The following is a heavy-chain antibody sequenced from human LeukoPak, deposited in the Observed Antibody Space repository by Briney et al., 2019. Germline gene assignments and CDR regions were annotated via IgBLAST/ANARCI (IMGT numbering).Heavy chain of an antibody. Sequence: GRSLRLSCAASGFTFSSYAMHWVRQAPGKGLEWVAVISYDGSNKYYADSVKGRFTISRDNSKNTLYLQMNSLRAEDTAVYYCARRRSSSHRGFDYWGQGTLVTVSS. CDR1: GFTFSSYA. D-gene: IGHD6-6*01. J-gene: IGHJ4*02. CDR3: ARRRSSSHRGFDY. CDR2: ISYDGSNK. V-gene: IGHV3-30-3*01.